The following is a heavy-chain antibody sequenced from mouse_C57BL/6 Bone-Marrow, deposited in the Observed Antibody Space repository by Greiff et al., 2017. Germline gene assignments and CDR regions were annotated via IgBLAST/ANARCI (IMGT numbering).Heavy chain of an antibody. CDR1: GFTFSDSW. Sequence: EVKLVESGGGLVQPGGSMKLSCAASGFTFSDSWMDWVRQSPEKGLEWVAEIRNKANNHAYYYAVSGQGRLTISRDDSNRCFYLQMNRLRAEDTGIYYCMGCAYWGQGTLVTVSA. CDR2: IRNKANNHAY. CDR3: MGCAY. J-gene: IGHJ3*01. V-gene: IGHV6-6*01.